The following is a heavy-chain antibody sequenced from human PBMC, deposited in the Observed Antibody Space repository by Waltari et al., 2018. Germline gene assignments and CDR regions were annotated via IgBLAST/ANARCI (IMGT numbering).Heavy chain of an antibody. J-gene: IGHJ4*02. CDR3: AGTYYYGSGNFHDY. V-gene: IGHV4-34*01. CDR1: GGSFSGYY. CDR2: INHSGST. D-gene: IGHD3-10*01. Sequence: QVQLQQWGAGLLKPSETLSLTCAVDGGSFSGYYWSWIRQPPGKGLEWIGEINHSGSTNYNPSLKNRVTISVDTSKNQFSLKLSSVTAADTAVYYCAGTYYYGSGNFHDYWGQGTLVTVSS.